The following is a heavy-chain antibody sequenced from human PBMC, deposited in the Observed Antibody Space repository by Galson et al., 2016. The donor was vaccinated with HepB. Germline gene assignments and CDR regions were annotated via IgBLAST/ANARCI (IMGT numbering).Heavy chain of an antibody. J-gene: IGHJ4*02. CDR3: AREPVRLDDLLTGPPKNPDY. D-gene: IGHD3-9*01. CDR1: GFTFNTYP. V-gene: IGHV3-30*04. Sequence: SLRLSCATSGFTFNTYPMHWVRQAPGKGLERLAVISYDAANQYYADSVKGRFTISRDDSKSTLYLQMNSLRAEDTAVYYCAREPVRLDDLLTGPPKNPDYWGQGTLVTVSS. CDR2: ISYDAANQ.